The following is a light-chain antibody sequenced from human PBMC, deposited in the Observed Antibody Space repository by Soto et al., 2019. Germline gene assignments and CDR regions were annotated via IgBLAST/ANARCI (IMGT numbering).Light chain of an antibody. CDR1: SSDVGGYNY. CDR2: EVS. V-gene: IGLV2-14*01. Sequence: QSALTQPASVSGSPGQSITISCIGSSSDVGGYNYVSWYQHHPGRVPKPMIFEVSARPSGVSSRFSGSKSGNTAYLTISGLQAEDEADYYCSSFSSTSTIVFGGGTKLTVL. CDR3: SSFSSTSTIV. J-gene: IGLJ2*01.